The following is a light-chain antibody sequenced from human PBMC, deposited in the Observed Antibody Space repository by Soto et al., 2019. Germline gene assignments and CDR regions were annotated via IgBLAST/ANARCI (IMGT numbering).Light chain of an antibody. CDR1: QDINIY. Sequence: DIQMTQSPSSLFASVGDRVTITCQATQDINIYLNWYQQKPGKAPNLLIYDASNLEIGVPSRFSGSGSGTHFTFTISSLQTEDIGTYYCQQYDILPITFGLGTRL. J-gene: IGKJ5*01. CDR2: DAS. V-gene: IGKV1-33*01. CDR3: QQYDILPIT.